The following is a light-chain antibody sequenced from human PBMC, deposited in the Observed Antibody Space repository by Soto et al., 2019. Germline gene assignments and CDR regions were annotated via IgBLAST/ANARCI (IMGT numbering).Light chain of an antibody. CDR2: VEGSGRY. Sequence: QPVLTQSSSASAFLGSSVDLTCTLSSGHSNYIIAWHQQQPGKAPRFLMKVEGSGRYNKGSGVPDRFSGSSSGADRYLTTANLQSEDEADYYCATWDDSLDGPVFGGGTKLTVL. CDR1: SGHSNYI. V-gene: IGLV4-60*03. J-gene: IGLJ3*02. CDR3: ATWDDSLDGPV.